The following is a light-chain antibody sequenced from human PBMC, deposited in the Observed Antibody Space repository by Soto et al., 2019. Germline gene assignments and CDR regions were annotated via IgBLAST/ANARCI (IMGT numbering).Light chain of an antibody. CDR3: QQTYSAPPT. CDR2: AAS. CDR1: QIISTY. J-gene: IGKJ1*01. V-gene: IGKV1-39*01. Sequence: DIQMTQSPSSLSASVGDRVTITCRASQIISTYLNWYQQRAGLVPRLLIYAASSLQSGVPPRFSGSGSGTDFTLTISSLQPEDFATYFCQQTYSAPPTFGQGTK.